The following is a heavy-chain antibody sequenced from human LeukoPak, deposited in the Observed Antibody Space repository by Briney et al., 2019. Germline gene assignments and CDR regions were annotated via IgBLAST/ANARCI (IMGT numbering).Heavy chain of an antibody. Sequence: SETLSLTCAVSGYSICSGYYWGWIRQPPGKGLEWIGGIYHSGSTYYNPSLKSRVTISVDTSKNQFSLKLSSVTAADTAVYYCARDSWGYCSSTRCYGSFDYWGQGTLVTVSS. CDR2: IYHSGST. V-gene: IGHV4-38-2*02. J-gene: IGHJ4*02. CDR3: ARDSWGYCSSTRCYGSFDY. D-gene: IGHD2-2*01. CDR1: GYSICSGYY.